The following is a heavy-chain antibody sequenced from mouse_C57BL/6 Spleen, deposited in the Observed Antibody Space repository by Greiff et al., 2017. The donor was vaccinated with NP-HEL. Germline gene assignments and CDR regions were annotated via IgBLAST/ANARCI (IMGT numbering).Heavy chain of an antibody. Sequence: QVQLQQSGAELVRPGASVTLSCKASGYTFTDYEMHWVKQTPVHGLEWIGAIDPETGGTAYNQKFKGKAILTADKSSSTAYMELRSLTSEDSAVYYCTREGGYPWFAYWGQGTLVTVSA. CDR3: TREGGYPWFAY. CDR2: IDPETGGT. CDR1: GYTFTDYE. J-gene: IGHJ3*01. D-gene: IGHD2-2*01. V-gene: IGHV1-15*01.